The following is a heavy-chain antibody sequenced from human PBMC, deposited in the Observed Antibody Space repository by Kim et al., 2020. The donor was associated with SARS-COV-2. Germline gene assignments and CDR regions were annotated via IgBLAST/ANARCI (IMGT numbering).Heavy chain of an antibody. D-gene: IGHD3-22*01. Sequence: YYADSVKGRFTISRDTSKNTVYLQMNSLRLEDTAVYFCAKLGTNMILNVDFWGQGTLVTVSS. V-gene: IGHV3-23*01. CDR3: AKLGTNMILNVDF. J-gene: IGHJ4*02.